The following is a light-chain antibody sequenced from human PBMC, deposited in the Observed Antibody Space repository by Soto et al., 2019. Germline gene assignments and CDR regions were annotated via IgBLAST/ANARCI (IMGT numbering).Light chain of an antibody. CDR3: QAYDNILSGPL. J-gene: IGLJ3*02. CDR2: KNN. Sequence: QSALTQPPSVSGAPGQTITMSCTGSGSNVGASYDVHWYQVLPGAGPRLLIYKNNNRPSGVPDRFSGSKSGTSASLAITGRRAEDEADYYCQAYDNILSGPLFGGGTKLTVL. CDR1: GSNVGASYD. V-gene: IGLV1-40*01.